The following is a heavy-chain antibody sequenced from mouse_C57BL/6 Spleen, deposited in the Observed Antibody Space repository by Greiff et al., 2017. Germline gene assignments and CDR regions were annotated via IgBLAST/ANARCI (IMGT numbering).Heavy chain of an antibody. CDR3: ARGGYGYGDFAY. D-gene: IGHD2-2*01. CDR2: IYPGDGDT. V-gene: IGHV1-80*01. Sequence: LQQSGASVKISCKASGYAFSSYWMNWVKQRPGKGLEWIGQIYPGDGDTNYNGKFKGKATLTADKSSSTAYMQLSSLTSEDSAVYFCARGGYGYGDFAYWGQGTLVTVSA. J-gene: IGHJ3*01. CDR1: GYAFSSYW.